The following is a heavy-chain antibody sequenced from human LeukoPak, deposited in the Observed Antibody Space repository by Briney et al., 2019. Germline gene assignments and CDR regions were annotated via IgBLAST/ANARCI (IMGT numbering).Heavy chain of an antibody. V-gene: IGHV4-34*01. CDR1: GGSFSGYY. J-gene: IGHJ4*02. CDR2: INHSGST. D-gene: IGHD2-2*01. CDR3: ARSRGRYCSSTSCRYFDY. Sequence: SETLSLTCAVYGGSFSGYYWSWIRQPPGKGLEWIGEINHSGSTNYNPSLKSRVTISVDTSKNQFSLKLSSVTAADTAVYYCARSRGRYCSSTSCRYFDYWGQGTLVTVSS.